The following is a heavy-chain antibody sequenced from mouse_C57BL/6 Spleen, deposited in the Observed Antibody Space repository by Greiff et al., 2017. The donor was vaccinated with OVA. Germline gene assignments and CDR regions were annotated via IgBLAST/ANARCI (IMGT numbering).Heavy chain of an antibody. D-gene: IGHD1-1*01. CDR1: GYAFSSSW. CDR2: IYPGDGDT. CDR3: ARSSYGSSYGYCDV. Sequence: QVQLQQSGPELVKPGASVKISCKASGYAFSSSWMNWVKQRPGKGLEWIGRIYPGDGDTNYNGKFKGKATLTADKSSSIAYMQLSSLTSEDSAVYFCARSSYGSSYGYCDVWGTGTTVTVSS. V-gene: IGHV1-82*01. J-gene: IGHJ1*03.